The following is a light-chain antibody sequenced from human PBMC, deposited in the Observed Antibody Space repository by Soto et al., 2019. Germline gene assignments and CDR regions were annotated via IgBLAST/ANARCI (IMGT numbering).Light chain of an antibody. CDR3: QQYNKWPPLT. CDR2: GAS. Sequence: EIVMTQSPANLSVSPGERATLSCRASQSVSSNLAWYQQKPGQGPRLLIYGASTRATGIPARFSGSGSGTEFTLTISSLQAEDFAVYYCQQYNKWPPLTFGQGTKVEIK. J-gene: IGKJ4*01. V-gene: IGKV3-15*01. CDR1: QSVSSN.